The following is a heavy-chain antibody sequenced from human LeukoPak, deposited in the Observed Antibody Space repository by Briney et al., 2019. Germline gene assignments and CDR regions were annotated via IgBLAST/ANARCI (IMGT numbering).Heavy chain of an antibody. CDR2: IKQDGSEK. CDR3: ARLSTAAADGDY. CDR1: GFTFSNYG. J-gene: IGHJ4*02. Sequence: GGSLRLSCAASGFTFSNYGMHWVRQAPGKGLEWVANIKQDGSEKYYVDSVKGRFTISRDNAKNSLDLQMNSLRVEDTAVYYCARLSTAAADGDYWGQGTLVTVSS. D-gene: IGHD6-13*01. V-gene: IGHV3-7*01.